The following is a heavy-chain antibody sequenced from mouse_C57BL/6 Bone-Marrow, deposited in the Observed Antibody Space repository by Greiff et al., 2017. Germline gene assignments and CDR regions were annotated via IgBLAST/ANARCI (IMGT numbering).Heavy chain of an antibody. CDR2: IYPGSGST. CDR3: ARGVTTVVGHWYFDV. J-gene: IGHJ1*03. Sequence: VQLQQPGAELVKPGASVKMSCKASGYTFTSYWITWVKQRPGQGLEWIGDIYPGSGSTNYNEKFKSKATLTVDTSSSTAYMQLSSLTSEDSAVYYCARGVTTVVGHWYFDVWGTGTTVTVSS. CDR1: GYTFTSYW. V-gene: IGHV1-55*01. D-gene: IGHD1-1*01.